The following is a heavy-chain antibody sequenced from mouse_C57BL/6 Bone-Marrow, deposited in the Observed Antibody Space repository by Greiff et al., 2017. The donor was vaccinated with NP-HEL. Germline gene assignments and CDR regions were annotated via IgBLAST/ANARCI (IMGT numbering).Heavy chain of an antibody. CDR3: ASLYYDYDDWYFDV. CDR2: IRNKANGYTT. V-gene: IGHV7-3*01. CDR1: GFTFTDYY. J-gene: IGHJ1*03. D-gene: IGHD2-4*01. Sequence: EVQRVESGGGLVQPGGSLSLSCAASGFTFTDYYMSWVRQPPGKALEWLGFIRNKANGYTTEYSASVKGRFTISRDNSQSILYLQMNALRAEDSATYYCASLYYDYDDWYFDVWGTGTTVTVSS.